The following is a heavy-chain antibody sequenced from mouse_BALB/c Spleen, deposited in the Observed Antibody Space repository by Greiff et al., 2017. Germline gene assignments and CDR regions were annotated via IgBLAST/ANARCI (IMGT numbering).Heavy chain of an antibody. CDR3: ARNYGNDPYAMDY. V-gene: IGHV1-66*01. CDR2: IFPGSGNT. CDR1: GYSFTSYY. Sequence: VQLQQSGPELVKPGASVKISCKASGYSFTSYYIHWVKQRPGQGLEWIGWIFPGSGNTKYNEKFKGKATLTADTSSSTAYKQLSSLTSEDSAVYCCARNYGNDPYAMDYWGQGTSVTVSS. J-gene: IGHJ4*01. D-gene: IGHD2-2*01.